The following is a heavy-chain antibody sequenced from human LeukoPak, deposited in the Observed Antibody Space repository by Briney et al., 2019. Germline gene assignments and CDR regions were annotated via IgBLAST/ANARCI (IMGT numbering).Heavy chain of an antibody. D-gene: IGHD7-27*01. CDR3: TRAKWGHAFEI. J-gene: IGHJ3*02. V-gene: IGHV4-59*01. CDR2: IYYSGST. Sequence: SETLSLTCTVSGGSISGDFWSWIRQPPGKGLQWIGHIYYSGSTNYNPSLKSRVTISIDTSKTQFSLKLSSVTAADTALYYCTRAKWGHAFEIWGQGTMVTVSS. CDR1: GGSISGDF.